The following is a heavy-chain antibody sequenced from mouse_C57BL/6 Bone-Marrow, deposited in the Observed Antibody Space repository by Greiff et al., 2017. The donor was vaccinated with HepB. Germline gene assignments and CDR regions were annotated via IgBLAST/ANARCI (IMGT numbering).Heavy chain of an antibody. CDR3: AREGYYPCFAY. J-gene: IGHJ3*01. CDR1: GYAFSSSW. V-gene: IGHV1-82*01. CDR2: IYPGDGDT. D-gene: IGHD1-1*01. Sequence: QVQLQHSGPELVKPGASVKISCKASGYAFSSSWMNWVKQRPGKGLEWIGRIYPGDGDTNYNGKFKGKATLTADKSSSTAYMQLSSLTSEDSAVYFCAREGYYPCFAYWGQGTLVTVSA.